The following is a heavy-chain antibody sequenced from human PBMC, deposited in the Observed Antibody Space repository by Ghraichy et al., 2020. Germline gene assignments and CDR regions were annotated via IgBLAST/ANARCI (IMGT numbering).Heavy chain of an antibody. D-gene: IGHD1-26*01. CDR3: ARVYSGSWPHAFDI. CDR1: GFTVSDYY. CDR2: ISSSGITT. V-gene: IGHV3-11*01. Sequence: LSLTCAASGFTVSDYYMSWIRQAPGKGLEWLSYISSSGITTYYADSVKGRFTISRDNARNSLYLQMNSLRAEDTAVYYCARVYSGSWPHAFDIWGQGTMVTVS. J-gene: IGHJ3*02.